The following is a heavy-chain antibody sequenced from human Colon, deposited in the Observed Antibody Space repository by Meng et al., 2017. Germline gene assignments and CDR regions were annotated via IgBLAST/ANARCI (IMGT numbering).Heavy chain of an antibody. CDR1: GGSISSSNW. CDR2: IYHSGST. D-gene: IGHD2-2*01. V-gene: IGHV4-4*02. Sequence: QGELEESGPVLVKPSGTLSLTWAVSGGSISSSNWWSWVSQPPGKGLEWIGEIYHSGSTNYNPSLKSRVTISVDKSKNQFSLKLSSVPAADTAVYYCASGRKYCSSTSCYGQFDYWGQGTLVTVSS. CDR3: ASGRKYCSSTSCYGQFDY. J-gene: IGHJ4*02.